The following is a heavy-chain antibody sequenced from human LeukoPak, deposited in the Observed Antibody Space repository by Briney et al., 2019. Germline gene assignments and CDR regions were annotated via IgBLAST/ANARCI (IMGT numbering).Heavy chain of an antibody. V-gene: IGHV1-2*02. Sequence: ASVRASCKPSGSTSPGYFIHWVGRAPDQGPRGIGWLKPNSGATDYAQEFQGRVTMTRDTSINTAFMELSRLRYDDTAFYYCARAYDSRPFDIWGQGTMVIVSP. CDR3: ARAYDSRPFDI. CDR1: GSTSPGYF. CDR2: LKPNSGAT. J-gene: IGHJ3*02. D-gene: IGHD3-22*01.